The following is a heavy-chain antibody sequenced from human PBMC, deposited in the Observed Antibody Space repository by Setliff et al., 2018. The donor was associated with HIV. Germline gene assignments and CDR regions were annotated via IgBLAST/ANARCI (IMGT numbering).Heavy chain of an antibody. CDR2: IYYSGST. D-gene: IGHD6-25*01. CDR1: GGSISSYY. V-gene: IGHV4-59*08. Sequence: SETLSLTCKVSGGSISSYYWSWIRQPPGEGLEWIGYIYYSGSTNYNPSLRSRVTISVDTSKNLFSLKLSSVTAADTAVYYCARGYGAAGGGYWGQGTLVTVSS. J-gene: IGHJ4*02. CDR3: ARGYGAAGGGY.